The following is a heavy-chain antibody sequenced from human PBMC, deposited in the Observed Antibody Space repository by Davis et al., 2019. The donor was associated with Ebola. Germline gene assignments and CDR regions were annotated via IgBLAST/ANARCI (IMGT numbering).Heavy chain of an antibody. CDR1: GFTFSSYW. D-gene: IGHD6-19*01. CDR2: ISGSGGST. Sequence: GGSLRLSCAASGFTFSSYWMSWVRQAPGKGLEWVSAISGSGGSTYYADSVKGRFTISRDDAKKSLYLQMDSLRAEDTAVYYCARALPPGQWLANDAFDIWGQGTMVTVSS. J-gene: IGHJ3*02. CDR3: ARALPPGQWLANDAFDI. V-gene: IGHV3-23*01.